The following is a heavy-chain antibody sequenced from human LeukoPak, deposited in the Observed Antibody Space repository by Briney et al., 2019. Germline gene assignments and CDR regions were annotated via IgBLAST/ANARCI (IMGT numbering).Heavy chain of an antibody. V-gene: IGHV3-30-3*01. Sequence: PGGSLRLSCAASGFTFSSYAMHWVRQAPGKGLEWVAVISYDGSNKYYADSVKGRFTISRDNSKNTLYLQMNSLRAEDTAVYYCARATYYYDSSGSHLGYWGQGTLVTVFS. CDR3: ARATYYYDSSGSHLGY. D-gene: IGHD3-22*01. CDR1: GFTFSSYA. J-gene: IGHJ4*02. CDR2: ISYDGSNK.